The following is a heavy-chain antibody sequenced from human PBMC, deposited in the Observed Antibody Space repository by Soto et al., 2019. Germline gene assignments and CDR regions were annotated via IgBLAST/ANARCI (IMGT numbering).Heavy chain of an antibody. Sequence: EVQLVEAGGGLVKPGGSLRLSCAASGFTLSNENMNWVRQAPGKGLEWVSFISSSSTYMYYADSVKGRVTISRGNAGNSLYLQMNSLRAEDTAVYYCARSIVVVAPRAGMDVWGQGTTVTAS. V-gene: IGHV3-21*01. D-gene: IGHD2-21*01. CDR2: ISSSSTYM. CDR1: GFTLSNEN. CDR3: ARSIVVVAPRAGMDV. J-gene: IGHJ6*02.